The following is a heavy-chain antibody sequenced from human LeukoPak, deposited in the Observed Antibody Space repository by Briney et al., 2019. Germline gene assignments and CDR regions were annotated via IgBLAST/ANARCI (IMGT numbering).Heavy chain of an antibody. D-gene: IGHD6-13*01. CDR3: ARLPLGASSWYYFDY. Sequence: GESLKISCKGSGYSFTSYWIGWVRQMPGKGLEWMGIIYPGDSDTRYSPSFQGQVTISADKSISTAYLQWSSLKASDTAMYYCARLPLGASSWYYFDYWGQGTLVTVSS. CDR1: GYSFTSYW. V-gene: IGHV5-51*01. J-gene: IGHJ4*02. CDR2: IYPGDSDT.